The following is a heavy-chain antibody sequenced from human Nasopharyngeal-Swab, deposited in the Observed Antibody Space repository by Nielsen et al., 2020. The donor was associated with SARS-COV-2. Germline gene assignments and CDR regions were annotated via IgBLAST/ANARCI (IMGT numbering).Heavy chain of an antibody. D-gene: IGHD3-3*01. CDR2: ISSSSTYI. CDR1: GFTFSNYN. CDR3: ARDGLDYDFWSAYFMDV. Sequence: GESLKISCAASGFTFSNYNMNWVRRAPGKGLEWVSSISSSSTYIYYADSVKGRFTISRDNTKNSLSLQMNSLRAEDTAVYYCARDGLDYDFWSAYFMDVWGQGTTVTVSS. V-gene: IGHV3-21*01. J-gene: IGHJ6*02.